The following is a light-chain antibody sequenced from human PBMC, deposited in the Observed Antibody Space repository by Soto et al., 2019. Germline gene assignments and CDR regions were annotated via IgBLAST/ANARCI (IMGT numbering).Light chain of an antibody. J-gene: IGKJ1*01. Sequence: DIVMTQSPDSLAVSLGERATINCKSSQSVLYSSNNKNYLAWYQQKPGQPPKLLIYWASTRESGVPDRFSGSGSGTDFTLTISSLQAEDVAVYYCQQYYSTRTFGQGTKVDLK. V-gene: IGKV4-1*01. CDR3: QQYYSTRT. CDR1: QSVLYSSNNKNY. CDR2: WAS.